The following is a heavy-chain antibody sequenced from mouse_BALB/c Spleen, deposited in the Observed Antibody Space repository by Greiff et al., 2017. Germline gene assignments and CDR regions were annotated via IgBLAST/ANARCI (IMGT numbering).Heavy chain of an antibody. CDR1: GYAFTNYL. CDR2: INPGSGGT. J-gene: IGHJ1*01. CDR3: ARGITTRNWYFDD. V-gene: IGHV1-54*01. Sequence: QVHVKQSGAELVRPGTSVKVSCKASGYAFTNYLIEWVKQRPGQGLEWIGVINPGSGGTNYNEKFKGKATLTADKSSSTAYMQLSSLTSDDSAVFLGARGITTRNWYFDDWGEGTTVTVSS. D-gene: IGHD1-2*01.